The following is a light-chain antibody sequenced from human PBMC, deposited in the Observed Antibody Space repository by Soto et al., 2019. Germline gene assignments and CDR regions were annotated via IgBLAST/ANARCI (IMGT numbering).Light chain of an antibody. V-gene: IGLV2-14*03. CDR2: DVS. CDR3: TSYTSSTHFYV. CDR1: RTDVAGGYDY. J-gene: IGLJ1*01. Sequence: QSVLTQPGSVSGSPGQALAITCTGVRTDVAGGYDYVSRYPQHPGQAPQLIIYDVSNRPSGVSDRFSGSKSGNTASLTISGLQAEDEAEYYCTSYTSSTHFYVFGNGTKVTV.